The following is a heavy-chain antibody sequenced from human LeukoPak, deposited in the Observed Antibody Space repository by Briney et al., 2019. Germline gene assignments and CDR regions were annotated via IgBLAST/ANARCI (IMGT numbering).Heavy chain of an antibody. V-gene: IGHV3-11*01. J-gene: IGHJ6*02. CDR2: ISSSGSTI. Sequence: GGSLRLSCAASGFTFSDYYMSWICQAPGKGLEWVSYISSSGSTIYYADSVKGRFTISRDNAKNSLYLQMNSLRAEDTAVYYCARFDYGDYVLHYYYGMDVWGQGTTVTVSS. CDR3: ARFDYGDYVLHYYYGMDV. CDR1: GFTFSDYY. D-gene: IGHD4-17*01.